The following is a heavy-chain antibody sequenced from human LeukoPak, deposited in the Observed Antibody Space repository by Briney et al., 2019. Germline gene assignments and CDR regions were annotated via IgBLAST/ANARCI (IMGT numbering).Heavy chain of an antibody. D-gene: IGHD3-10*01. CDR1: GYTFTGYY. CDR3: ATAFKYGSGSYYFDY. CDR2: INPNSGST. Sequence: ASVKVSCKASGYTFTGYYMHWVGQAPGQGLEWMGWINPNSGSTNNAQKFQGRVTMTRDTSISTDYMELSRLRSDDTAVYYCATAFKYGSGSYYFDYWGQGTLVTVSS. J-gene: IGHJ4*02. V-gene: IGHV1-2*02.